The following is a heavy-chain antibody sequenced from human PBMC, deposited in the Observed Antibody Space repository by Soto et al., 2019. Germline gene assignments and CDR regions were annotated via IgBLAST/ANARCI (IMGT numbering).Heavy chain of an antibody. Sequence: QLQLQESGPGLVKPSEALSLTCTVSGGSISSSINYWGWIRQPPGKGLEWIGSIYYSGTTYYNPSLKSRVTISVDTSKNHVSLTLHSVTAADTAVYDCARLYGDYADAYFDYWGQGTVVTVSS. CDR2: IYYSGTT. V-gene: IGHV4-39*02. CDR3: ARLYGDYADAYFDY. CDR1: GGSISSSINY. D-gene: IGHD4-17*01. J-gene: IGHJ4*02.